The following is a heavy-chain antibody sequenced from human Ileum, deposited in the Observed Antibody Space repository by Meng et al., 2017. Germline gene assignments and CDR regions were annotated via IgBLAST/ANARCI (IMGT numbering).Heavy chain of an antibody. CDR3: ARENWVLDY. D-gene: IGHD3-16*01. J-gene: IGHJ4*02. CDR1: GYAFTPYY. CDR2: MNPNSGAT. V-gene: IGHV1-2*02. Sequence: ASVKVSCKTSGYAFTPYYIHCVRQAPGQGLEWVGCMNPNSGATDFGKKFQGRITLTRDTSISTAYMELTRLTSDDTAIYYCARENWVLDYWGRGTLVTVSS.